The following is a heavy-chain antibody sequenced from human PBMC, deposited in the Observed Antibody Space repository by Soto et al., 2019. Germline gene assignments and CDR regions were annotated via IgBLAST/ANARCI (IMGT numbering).Heavy chain of an antibody. CDR2: ISYDGSNK. Sequence: PGGSLRLSCAASGFTVSSNYMSWVRQTPGKGLEWVAVISYDGSNKYYADSVKGRFTISRDNSKNTLYLQMNSLRAEDTAVYYCVKGGYHYFDYWGQGTLVTVSS. J-gene: IGHJ4*02. D-gene: IGHD5-12*01. CDR1: GFTVSSNY. V-gene: IGHV3-30*18. CDR3: VKGGYHYFDY.